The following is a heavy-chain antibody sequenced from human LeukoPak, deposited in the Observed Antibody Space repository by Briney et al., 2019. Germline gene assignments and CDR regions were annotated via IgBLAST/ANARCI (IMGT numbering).Heavy chain of an antibody. D-gene: IGHD3-22*01. Sequence: GGSLRLSCAASGFTVGNNHMNWVRQAPGKGLEWVSLIYSGGNTQYADSVKGRFIIFRDSSKNTLYLQMNSLRAEDTAVYYCARLLDSGDYALSVLRYWGQGTLVTVSS. J-gene: IGHJ4*02. CDR3: ARLLDSGDYALSVLRY. CDR2: IYSGGNT. CDR1: GFTVGNNH. V-gene: IGHV3-66*01.